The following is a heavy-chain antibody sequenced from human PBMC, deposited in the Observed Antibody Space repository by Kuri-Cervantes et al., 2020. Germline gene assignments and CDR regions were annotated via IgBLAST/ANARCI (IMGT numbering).Heavy chain of an antibody. Sequence: ASVKVSCKASGCTFIRYGISWVRQAPGQGLEWMGWINPNSGGTNYAQKFQGWVIMTRDTSTSTAYMELSRLRSDATAVYYCARGPYGSGSYGGLADYWGQGTLVTVSS. D-gene: IGHD3-10*01. CDR3: ARGPYGSGSYGGLADY. V-gene: IGHV1-2*04. J-gene: IGHJ4*02. CDR2: INPNSGGT. CDR1: GCTFIRYG.